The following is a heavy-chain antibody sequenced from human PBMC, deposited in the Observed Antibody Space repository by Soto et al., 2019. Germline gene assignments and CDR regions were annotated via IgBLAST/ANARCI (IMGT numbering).Heavy chain of an antibody. Sequence: GGSLRLSCAASGFTFSSYAMHWVRQAPGKGLEWVAVISYDGSNKYYADSVKGRFTISRDNSKNTLYLQMNSLRAEDTAVYYCARDPYSRYYDFWSGWGWGMDVWGQGTTVTVSS. CDR3: ARDPYSRYYDFWSGWGWGMDV. CDR2: ISYDGSNK. D-gene: IGHD3-3*01. V-gene: IGHV3-30-3*01. CDR1: GFTFSSYA. J-gene: IGHJ6*02.